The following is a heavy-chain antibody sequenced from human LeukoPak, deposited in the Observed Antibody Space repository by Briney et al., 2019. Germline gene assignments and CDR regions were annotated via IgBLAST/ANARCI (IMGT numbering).Heavy chain of an antibody. CDR2: INPIFGTP. CDR1: GGTFISYA. J-gene: IGHJ4*02. Sequence: SVKVSCKASGGTFISYAISWVRQAPGQGLEWMGGINPIFGTPNYAQKFQGRVTITADNSTSTAYMELSSLQSEDTAVYYCARVGSFGVASNFDYWGQGTLVAVSS. CDR3: ARVGSFGVASNFDY. V-gene: IGHV1-69*06. D-gene: IGHD3-3*02.